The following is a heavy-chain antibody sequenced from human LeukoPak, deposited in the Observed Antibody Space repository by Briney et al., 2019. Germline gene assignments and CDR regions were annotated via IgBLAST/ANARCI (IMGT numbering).Heavy chain of an antibody. D-gene: IGHD4-11*01. J-gene: IGHJ3*01. CDR3: ARIYTVTTRSAFDV. CDR2: IDWDDDT. CDR1: GFSLSGRGIS. Sequence: SGPTLVNPTQTLTLTCTFSGFSLSGRGISINWIRQRPGKALEWLARIDWDDDTHFSPSLQTRLAISRETSKNQVVLTMLSMDPVDTATYYCARIYTVTTRSAFDVWGNGTVVTVSS. V-gene: IGHV2-70*11.